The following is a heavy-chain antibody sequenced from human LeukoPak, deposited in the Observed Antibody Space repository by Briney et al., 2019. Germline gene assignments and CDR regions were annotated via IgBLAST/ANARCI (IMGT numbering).Heavy chain of an antibody. CDR1: GYTFTSYA. CDR2: INTNTGNP. Sequence: ASVKVSCKASGYTFTSYAMNWVRQAPGQGLEWMGWINTNTGNPTYAQGFTGRFVFSLDTSVSTAYLQISSLKAEDTAVYYCARKDVGATRNYYYYGMDVWGQGTTVTVSS. V-gene: IGHV7-4-1*02. J-gene: IGHJ6*02. D-gene: IGHD1-26*01. CDR3: ARKDVGATRNYYYYGMDV.